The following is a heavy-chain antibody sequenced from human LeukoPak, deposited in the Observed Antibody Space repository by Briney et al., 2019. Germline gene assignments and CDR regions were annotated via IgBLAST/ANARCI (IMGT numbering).Heavy chain of an antibody. J-gene: IGHJ4*02. Sequence: SETLSLTCTVSGGSISSSRYYWGWIRQPPGKGLEWIGSIYYSGYTYYNPSVESRVTISVDTSKNQFSLKLSSVTAADTAVYYCAKHCMGSYNRGLDYWGQGTLVTVSS. CDR2: IYYSGYT. V-gene: IGHV4-39*01. CDR3: AKHCMGSYNRGLDY. CDR1: GGSISSSRYY. D-gene: IGHD3-10*01.